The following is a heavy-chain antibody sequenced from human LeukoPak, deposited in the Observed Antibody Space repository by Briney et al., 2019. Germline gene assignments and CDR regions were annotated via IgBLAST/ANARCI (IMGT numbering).Heavy chain of an antibody. CDR1: GFTFSSYS. Sequence: PGGSQRLSCAASGFTFSSYSMNWVRQAPGKGLEWVSSISSSSSYIYYADSVKGRFTISRDNAKNSLYLQMNSLRAEDTALYYCAKDLLNGYSSGWFPFDYWGQGTLVTVSS. J-gene: IGHJ4*02. D-gene: IGHD6-19*01. CDR2: ISSSSSYI. V-gene: IGHV3-21*04. CDR3: AKDLLNGYSSGWFPFDY.